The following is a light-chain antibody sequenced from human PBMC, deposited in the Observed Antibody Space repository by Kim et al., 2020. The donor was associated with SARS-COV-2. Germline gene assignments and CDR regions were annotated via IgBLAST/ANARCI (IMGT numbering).Light chain of an antibody. J-gene: IGLJ3*02. V-gene: IGLV2-14*04. CDR1: SSDIGDYNY. Sequence: QSITISCSGTSSDIGDYNYVSWYQQYPGKAPKLIIFDVNKRPSGVSYRFSGSKSGNRAALTISGLQAEDEADYYCSSYTSSSTLVFGGGTQLTVL. CDR3: SSYTSSSTLV. CDR2: DVN.